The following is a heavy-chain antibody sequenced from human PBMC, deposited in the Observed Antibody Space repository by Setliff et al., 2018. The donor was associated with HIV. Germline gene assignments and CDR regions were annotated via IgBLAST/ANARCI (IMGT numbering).Heavy chain of an antibody. V-gene: IGHV1-2*02. Sequence: GASVKVSCKASGFTFTGYYLHWVRQAPGQGLEWMGWINPHSGGTNYAQKFQGRVTMTRDTSISTAYMELDRLGSDDTAVYYCVRDPRFSGYAQAFDFWGQGSLVTVSS. D-gene: IGHD5-12*01. J-gene: IGHJ4*02. CDR1: GFTFTGYY. CDR2: INPHSGGT. CDR3: VRDPRFSGYAQAFDF.